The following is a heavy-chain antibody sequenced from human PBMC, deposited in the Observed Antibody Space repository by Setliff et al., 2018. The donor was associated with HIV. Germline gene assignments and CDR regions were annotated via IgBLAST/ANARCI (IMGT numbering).Heavy chain of an antibody. CDR2: IRSKAYAGTT. Sequence: GGSLRLSCTTSGFRFGDYAMSWVRQAPGKGLEWVGFIRSKAYAGTTEYAASVKGRFTISRDDSKRIAYLQMNSLKTEDTAVYYCQTNYYDTSGYYYEARNYFEYWGQGTLVTVS. J-gene: IGHJ4*02. V-gene: IGHV3-49*04. CDR1: GFRFGDYA. CDR3: QTNYYDTSGYYYEARNYFEY. D-gene: IGHD3-22*01.